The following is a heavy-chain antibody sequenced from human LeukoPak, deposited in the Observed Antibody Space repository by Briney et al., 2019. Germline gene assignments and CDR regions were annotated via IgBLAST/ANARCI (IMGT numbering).Heavy chain of an antibody. D-gene: IGHD3-3*01. Sequence: GGSLRLSCEASGLTFSSYSMNWVRQAPGKGLEWVSSISSSSSYIYYADSVKGRFTISRDNAKNSLYLQMNSLRAEDTAVYYCAREAGNRITIFGVVIIGYFDYWGQGTLVTVSS. V-gene: IGHV3-21*01. J-gene: IGHJ4*02. CDR1: GLTFSSYS. CDR2: ISSSSSYI. CDR3: AREAGNRITIFGVVIIGYFDY.